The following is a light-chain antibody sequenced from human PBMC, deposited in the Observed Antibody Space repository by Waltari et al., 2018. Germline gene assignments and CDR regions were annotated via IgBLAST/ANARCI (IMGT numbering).Light chain of an antibody. Sequence: DIQMTQSPSSLSASVGDRVTITCRASQGISNYLSWYQQKPGKPPKRLISAAPSLESGVPSRFSGSGSGTEFTLTISSLQPEDFAVYYCLQYNSKPFTFGPGTKLDIK. CDR1: QGISNY. V-gene: IGKV1-17*01. J-gene: IGKJ3*01. CDR3: LQYNSKPFT. CDR2: AAP.